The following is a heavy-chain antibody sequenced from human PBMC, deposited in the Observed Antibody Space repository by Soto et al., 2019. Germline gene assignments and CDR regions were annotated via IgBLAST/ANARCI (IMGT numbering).Heavy chain of an antibody. D-gene: IGHD3-16*01. Sequence: GASVKVSCKASGNTSTSYAMHWVRQAPGQRLEWMGWINAGNGNTKYSQKFQGRVTITRDTSASTAYMELSSLSSEDTAVYYCANALGLYYFDYWGQGTLVTVSS. V-gene: IGHV1-3*01. CDR2: INAGNGNT. J-gene: IGHJ4*02. CDR3: ANALGLYYFDY. CDR1: GNTSTSYA.